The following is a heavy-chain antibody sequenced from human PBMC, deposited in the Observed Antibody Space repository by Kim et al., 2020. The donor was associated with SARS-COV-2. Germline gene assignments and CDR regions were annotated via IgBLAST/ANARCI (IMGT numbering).Heavy chain of an antibody. Sequence: GGSLRLSCAASGFTFSSYAMHWVRQAPGKGLEWVAVIWYDGSNKYYADSVKGRFTISRDNSKNTLYLQMNSLRAEDTAVYYCAKDQNPLYYDLAFPNYYYYGMDVWGQGTTVTVSS. CDR1: GFTFSSYA. CDR3: AKDQNPLYYDLAFPNYYYYGMDV. D-gene: IGHD3-3*01. V-gene: IGHV3-33*06. J-gene: IGHJ6*02. CDR2: IWYDGSNK.